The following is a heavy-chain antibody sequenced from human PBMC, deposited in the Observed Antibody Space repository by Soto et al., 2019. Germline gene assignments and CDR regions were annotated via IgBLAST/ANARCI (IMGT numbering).Heavy chain of an antibody. V-gene: IGHV3-33*01. J-gene: IGHJ4*02. Sequence: QVQLVESGGGVVQPGRSLRLSCAASGFTFSSYGMHWVRQAPGKGLEWVAVIWYDGSNKYYADSVKGRFTISRDNSKNTLYLQMNSLRAEDTAVYYCARDPLELEIDYWGQGTLVTVSS. CDR1: GFTFSSYG. D-gene: IGHD1-7*01. CDR3: ARDPLELEIDY. CDR2: IWYDGSNK.